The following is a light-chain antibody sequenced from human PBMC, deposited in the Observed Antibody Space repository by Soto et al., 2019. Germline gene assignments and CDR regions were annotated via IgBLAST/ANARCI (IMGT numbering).Light chain of an antibody. J-gene: IGKJ5*01. CDR3: QQYNNWPPIT. V-gene: IGKV3-20*01. CDR1: QSVTSSY. CDR2: ATS. Sequence: TQDPTTLSFSPLERTPLSRQASQSVTSSYLAWYQQKPGQAPRLLLYATSSRATGIPDRFSGSGSGTDFTLTISRLEPEDFAVYYCQQYNNWPPITFGQGTRLEIK.